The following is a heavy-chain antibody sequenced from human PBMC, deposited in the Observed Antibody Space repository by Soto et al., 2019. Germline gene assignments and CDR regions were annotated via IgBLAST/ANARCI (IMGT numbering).Heavy chain of an antibody. J-gene: IGHJ4*02. D-gene: IGHD3-9*01. Sequence: QVHLVQSGGGVAQPGRSLGLSCAASGFRFSGYWLHWVRRTPGKGLEWVAAISQDGTMEKYADCVKGRFIVSRDNSRNTLYLQMNSLRLDDTAIYYCALDSADNSDWQKTSPLTDYWGQGTLVTVSS. CDR2: ISQDGTME. V-gene: IGHV3-30*03. CDR3: ALDSADNSDWQKTSPLTDY. CDR1: GFRFSGYW.